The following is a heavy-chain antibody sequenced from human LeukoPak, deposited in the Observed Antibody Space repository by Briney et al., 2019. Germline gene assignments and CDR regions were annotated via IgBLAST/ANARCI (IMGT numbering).Heavy chain of an antibody. CDR3: AKEGYYGSGSSHSNAFDI. J-gene: IGHJ3*02. D-gene: IGHD3-10*01. V-gene: IGHV3-30*18. CDR1: GFTLSSYG. Sequence: PGRSLRLSCAASGFTLSSYGMHWVRQAPGKGLEWVAVISYDGSNKYYADSVKGRFTISRDNSKNTLYLQMNSLRAEDTAVYYCAKEGYYGSGSSHSNAFDIWGQGTMVTVSS. CDR2: ISYDGSNK.